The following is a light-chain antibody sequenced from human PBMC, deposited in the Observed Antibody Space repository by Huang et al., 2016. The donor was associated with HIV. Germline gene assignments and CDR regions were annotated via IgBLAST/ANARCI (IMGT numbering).Light chain of an antibody. CDR2: GSS. CDR3: QQYNNWPPWT. J-gene: IGKJ1*01. V-gene: IGKV3-15*01. Sequence: EIVMTQSPATLSVSPGERATFSCRASQSVSSNFAWYQQKPGQAPRLLISGSSPRDPGIPARVICHWSGTEFTLTISRLQSEDFVIYYCQQYNNWPPWTFGQGTKVEIK. CDR1: QSVSSN.